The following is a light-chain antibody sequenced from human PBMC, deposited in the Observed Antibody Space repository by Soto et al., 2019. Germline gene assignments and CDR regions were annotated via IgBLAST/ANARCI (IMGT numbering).Light chain of an antibody. CDR1: QSVSSD. CDR3: QQYNNWPRT. CDR2: GAS. V-gene: IGKV3-15*01. J-gene: IGKJ1*01. Sequence: VMTQSPATLSVSPGERATLSCRASQSVSSDLAWYHQKPGQAPRILIYGASTRDTGIPARFSGSGSGTEFTLTINRLQSEDFSVYYCQQYNNWPRTFGQGTKVDIK.